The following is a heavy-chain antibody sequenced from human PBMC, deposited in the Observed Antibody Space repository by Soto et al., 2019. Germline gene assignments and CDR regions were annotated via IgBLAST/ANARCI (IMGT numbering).Heavy chain of an antibody. D-gene: IGHD6-19*01. Sequence: PGGSLRLSCAASEFSFDDYAMSWVRQAPGKGLEWVSSITYTGVGTYYVDSVKGRFTISRDNSKNTLYLEVNSLRAEDTAVYYCAKDRRQWLEHSDCWGQGTLVTVSS. J-gene: IGHJ4*02. V-gene: IGHV3-23*01. CDR3: AKDRRQWLEHSDC. CDR1: EFSFDDYA. CDR2: ITYTGVGT.